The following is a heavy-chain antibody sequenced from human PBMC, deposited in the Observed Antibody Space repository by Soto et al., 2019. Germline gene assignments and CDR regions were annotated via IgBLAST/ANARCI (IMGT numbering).Heavy chain of an antibody. Sequence: QVQLVQSGAEVKKPGASVKVSCKASGYTFTSYDINWVRQATGQGLEWMGWMNPNSGNTGYAQKFQGRVTMTRNTSICSAYIELSSLRSDATAVYYCACLGYSSSWYYYYYYGMDVWGQGTTVTVSS. CDR1: GYTFTSYD. V-gene: IGHV1-8*01. D-gene: IGHD6-13*01. CDR2: MNPNSGNT. CDR3: ACLGYSSSWYYYYYYGMDV. J-gene: IGHJ6*02.